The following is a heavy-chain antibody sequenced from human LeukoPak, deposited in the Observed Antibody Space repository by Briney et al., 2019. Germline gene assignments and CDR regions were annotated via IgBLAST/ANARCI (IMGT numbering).Heavy chain of an antibody. CDR3: ARQESSSRYYDYYYYGMDV. D-gene: IGHD6-13*01. CDR2: IYPGDSDT. CDR1: GYSFTSYW. Sequence: GESLKISCKGSGYSFTSYWIGWVRQMPGKGLEWMGIIYPGDSDTRYSPSFQGQVTISADKSISTAYLQWSSLKASDTAMYYCARQESSSRYYDYYYYGMDVWGQGTTVTVSS. J-gene: IGHJ6*02. V-gene: IGHV5-51*01.